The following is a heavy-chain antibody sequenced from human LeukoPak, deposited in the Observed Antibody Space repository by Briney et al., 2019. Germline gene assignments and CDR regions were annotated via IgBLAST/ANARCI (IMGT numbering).Heavy chain of an antibody. CDR3: ARDARDYDSSGYYHYFDY. Sequence: RASVKVSCKAFGYTFTSNYMHWVRQAPGQGLEWMGIINPSGGSTSYAQKFQGRVTMTRDMSTSTVYMELSSLRSEDTAVYYCARDARDYDSSGYYHYFDYWGQGTLVTVSS. J-gene: IGHJ4*02. CDR2: INPSGGST. D-gene: IGHD3-22*01. CDR1: GYTFTSNY. V-gene: IGHV1-46*01.